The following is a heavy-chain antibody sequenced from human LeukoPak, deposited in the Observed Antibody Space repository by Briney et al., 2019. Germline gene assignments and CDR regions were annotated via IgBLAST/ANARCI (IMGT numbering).Heavy chain of an antibody. CDR1: GFTFGDYA. V-gene: IGHV3-23*01. CDR2: ISDGGGST. D-gene: IGHD5-12*01. Sequence: PGRSLRLSCTASGFTFGDYAMSWFRQAPGKGLEWVSTISDGGGSTYYADSVKGRFTISRDNSKNTLYLQMNSLRAEDTAVYYCAKDGSGYDGGYFDYWGQGTLVTVSS. J-gene: IGHJ4*02. CDR3: AKDGSGYDGGYFDY.